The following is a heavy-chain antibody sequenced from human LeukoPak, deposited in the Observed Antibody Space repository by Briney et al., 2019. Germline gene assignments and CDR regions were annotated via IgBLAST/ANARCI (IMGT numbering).Heavy chain of an antibody. CDR3: ARGDCSSTSCSFDP. J-gene: IGHJ5*02. V-gene: IGHV4-59*01. CDR1: GGSISSYY. Sequence: SETLSLTCTASGGSISSYYWSWIRQPPGKGLEWIGYIYYSGSTNYNPSLKSRVTMSVDTSKNQFSLKLSSVTAADTAVYYCARGDCSSTSCSFDPWGQGTLVTVSS. D-gene: IGHD2-2*01. CDR2: IYYSGST.